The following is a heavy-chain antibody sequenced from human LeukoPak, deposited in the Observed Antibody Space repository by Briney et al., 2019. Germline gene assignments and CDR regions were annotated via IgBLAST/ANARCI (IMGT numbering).Heavy chain of an antibody. D-gene: IGHD3-3*01. CDR3: AREPEDESPIYTIFGVVTDYYYYYMDV. V-gene: IGHV3-11*04. J-gene: IGHJ6*03. Sequence: GGSLRLSCAASGFTFSDYYMSWIRQAPGKGLEWVSYISCSGSTIYYADSLKGRFTISRDNAKNSLYLQMNSLRAEDTAVYYCAREPEDESPIYTIFGVVTDYYYYYMDVWGKGTTVTVSS. CDR2: ISCSGSTI. CDR1: GFTFSDYY.